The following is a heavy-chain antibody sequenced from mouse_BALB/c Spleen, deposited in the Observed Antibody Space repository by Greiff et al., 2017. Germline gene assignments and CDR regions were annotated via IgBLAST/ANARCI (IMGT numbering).Heavy chain of an antibody. CDR3: ARSSYGNYGAY. CDR2: IWAGGST. V-gene: IGHV2-9*02. J-gene: IGHJ3*01. Sequence: VMLVESGPGLVAPSQSLSITCTVSGFSLTSYGVHWVRQPPGKGLEWLGVIWAGGSTNYNSALMSRLSISKDNSKSQVFLKMNSLQTDDTAMYYCARSSYGNYGAYWGQGTLVTVSA. CDR1: GFSLTSYG. D-gene: IGHD2-10*01.